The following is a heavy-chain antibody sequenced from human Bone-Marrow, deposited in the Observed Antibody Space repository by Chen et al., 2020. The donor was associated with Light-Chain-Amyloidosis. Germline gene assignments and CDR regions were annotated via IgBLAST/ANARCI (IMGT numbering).Heavy chain of an antibody. J-gene: IGHJ4*02. CDR3: AHMRGSDYDYVWGSYRYAENFDY. D-gene: IGHD3-16*02. V-gene: IGHV4-38-2*02. CDR1: GYSISSGYY. Sequence: QVQLQESGPGLVKPSENLSLTCTVSGYSISSGYYWGWIRQPPGKGLEWIGSIYHSGSTYYNPSLKSRVTISVDTSKNQFSLKLSSVTAADTAVYYCAHMRGSDYDYVWGSYRYAENFDYWGQGTLVTVSS. CDR2: IYHSGST.